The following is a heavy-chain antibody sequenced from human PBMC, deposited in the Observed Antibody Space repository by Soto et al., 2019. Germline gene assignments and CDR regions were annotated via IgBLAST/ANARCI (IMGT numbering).Heavy chain of an antibody. J-gene: IGHJ5*02. D-gene: IGHD3-3*01. CDR1: GYTLTELC. CDR3: STARWGSGYYRNWFDP. CDR2: FDPEDGET. Sequence: ASVKVSCKVSGYTLTELCMHWVRQAPGKGLEWMGGFDPEDGETIYAQKFQGRVTMNEDTSTDTAYMELSSLRSEDTAVYYCSTARWGSGYYRNWFDPWGQGTLVTVSS. V-gene: IGHV1-24*01.